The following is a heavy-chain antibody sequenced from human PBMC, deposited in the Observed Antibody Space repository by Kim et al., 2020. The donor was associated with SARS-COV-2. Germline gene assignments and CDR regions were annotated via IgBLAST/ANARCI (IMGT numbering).Heavy chain of an antibody. CDR3: ARLGPVTANYFYGRDV. V-gene: IGHV3-53*01. J-gene: IGHJ6*02. Sequence: SVRVRFPISRDNARNTVYLQMNSLRAEDTAVYYCARLGPVTANYFYGRDVWGQGTTVTVSS. D-gene: IGHD2-21*02.